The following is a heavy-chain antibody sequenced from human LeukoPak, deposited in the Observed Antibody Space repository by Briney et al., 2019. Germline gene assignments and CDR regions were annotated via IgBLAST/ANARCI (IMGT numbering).Heavy chain of an antibody. D-gene: IGHD6-19*01. CDR1: GFTFSGYA. CDR3: AKYREEDDGWYPDNDAFDI. CDR2: ISGGGGST. V-gene: IGHV3-23*01. Sequence: GGSLRLSCAASGFTFSGYAMSWVRQAPGKGLKRVSAISGGGGSTYSAVSVKGRFTISRDNSKNTLYLQMNSLRAEDTAVYYCAKYREEDDGWYPDNDAFDIWGQGTMVTVSS. J-gene: IGHJ3*02.